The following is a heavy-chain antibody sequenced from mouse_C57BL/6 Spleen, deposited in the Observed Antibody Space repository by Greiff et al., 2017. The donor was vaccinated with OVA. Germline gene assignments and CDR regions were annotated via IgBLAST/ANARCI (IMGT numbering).Heavy chain of an antibody. CDR2: IDPSDSYT. CDR3: ASKLGAMDY. CDR1: GYTFTSYW. V-gene: IGHV1-50*01. J-gene: IGHJ4*01. D-gene: IGHD1-3*01. Sequence: VQLQQPGAELVKPGASVKLSCKASGYTFTSYWMQWVKQRPGQGLEWIGEIDPSDSYTNYNQKFKGKATLTVDTSSSTAYMQLSSLTSEDSAVYYCASKLGAMDYWGKGTSVTVSS.